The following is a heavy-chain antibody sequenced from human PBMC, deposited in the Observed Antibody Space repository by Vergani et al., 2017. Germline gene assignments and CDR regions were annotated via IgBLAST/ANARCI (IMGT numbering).Heavy chain of an antibody. V-gene: IGHV3-9*01. Sequence: EVQLVESGGGLVQPGRSLRLSCAASGFTFDDYAMHWVRQAPGKGLGWVSGISWNSGSIGYADSVTGRFTISRDNAKNSLYLQMNSLRAEDTALYYGATVPAATTSSWYVDWYFDLWGRGTLVTVSS. CDR1: GFTFDDYA. D-gene: IGHD6-13*01. CDR3: ATVPAATTSSWYVDWYFDL. CDR2: ISWNSGSI. J-gene: IGHJ2*01.